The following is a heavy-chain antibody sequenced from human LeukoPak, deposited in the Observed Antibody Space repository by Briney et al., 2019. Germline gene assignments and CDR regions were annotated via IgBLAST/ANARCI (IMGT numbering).Heavy chain of an antibody. CDR3: ASHYCSSTSCYDRGFDP. J-gene: IGHJ5*02. V-gene: IGHV4-34*01. D-gene: IGHD2-2*01. Sequence: SETLSLTRAVYGGSFRGYYWSWIRQPPGKGLEWIGEINHSGSTNYNPSLKSRVTISVDTSKNQFSLKLSSVTAADTAVYYCASHYCSSTSCYDRGFDPWGQGTLVTVSS. CDR1: GGSFRGYY. CDR2: INHSGST.